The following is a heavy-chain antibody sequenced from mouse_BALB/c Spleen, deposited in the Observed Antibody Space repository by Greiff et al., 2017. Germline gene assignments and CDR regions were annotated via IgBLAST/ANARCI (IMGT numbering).Heavy chain of an antibody. J-gene: IGHJ2*01. V-gene: IGHV1-7*01. CDR1: GYTFTSYW. D-gene: IGHD2-14*01. Sequence: QVQLQQSGAELAKPGASVKMSCKASGYTFTSYWMHWVKQRPGQGLEWIGYINPSTGYTEYNQKFKDKATLTADKSSSTAYMQLSSLTSEDSAVYYCARGNRYYFDYWGQGTTLTVSS. CDR3: ARGNRYYFDY. CDR2: INPSTGYT.